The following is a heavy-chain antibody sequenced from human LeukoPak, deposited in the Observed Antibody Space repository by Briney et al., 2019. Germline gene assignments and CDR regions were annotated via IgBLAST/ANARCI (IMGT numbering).Heavy chain of an antibody. Sequence: PGGSLRLSCAASGFTFISYSMTWVRQAPGRGLEWVSAITGSGAFTDYADSVKGRFTISRDNSKNMLYLQMNSLRAEDTAVYYCAKDYEPLVGVHRWGDWFDPWGQGTLVTVSS. V-gene: IGHV3-23*01. CDR1: GFTFISYS. CDR2: ITGSGAFT. J-gene: IGHJ5*02. CDR3: AKDYEPLVGVHRWGDWFDP. D-gene: IGHD1-26*01.